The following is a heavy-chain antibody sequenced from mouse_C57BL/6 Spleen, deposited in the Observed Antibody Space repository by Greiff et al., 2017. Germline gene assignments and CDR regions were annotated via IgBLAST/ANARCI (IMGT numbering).Heavy chain of an antibody. CDR3: ARRSTTVVARYFDV. CDR2: IYPRSGNT. J-gene: IGHJ1*03. CDR1: GYTFTSYG. D-gene: IGHD1-1*01. Sequence: QVQLQQSGAELARPGASVKLSCKASGYTFTSYGISWVKQRTGQGLEWIGEIYPRSGNTYYNEKFKGKATLTADKSSSTAYMELRSLTSEDSAVYVCARRSTTVVARYFDVWGTGTTVTVSS. V-gene: IGHV1-81*01.